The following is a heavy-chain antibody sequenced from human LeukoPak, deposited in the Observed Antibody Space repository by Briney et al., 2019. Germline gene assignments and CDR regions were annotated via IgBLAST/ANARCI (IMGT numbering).Heavy chain of an antibody. J-gene: IGHJ4*02. Sequence: GESLKISCKGSGYSFTSYWIAWVRQMPGKGLEWMGIIYPGDSDTRYSPSFQGQVTMSADKSISTAYLQWSSLKTSDTAIYYCARPIRFLEWFAFDFWGQETLVTVSS. D-gene: IGHD3-3*01. CDR1: GYSFTSYW. CDR3: ARPIRFLEWFAFDF. V-gene: IGHV5-51*01. CDR2: IYPGDSDT.